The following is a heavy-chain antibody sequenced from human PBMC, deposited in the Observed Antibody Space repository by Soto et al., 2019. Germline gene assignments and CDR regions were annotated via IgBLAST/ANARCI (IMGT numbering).Heavy chain of an antibody. J-gene: IGHJ4*02. CDR3: ARESILYYYGSGSYSYFDY. V-gene: IGHV1-18*01. Sequence: ASVKVSCKASGYTFTSYGISWVRQAPGQGLEWMGWISAYNGNTNYAQKLQGRVTMTTDTSTSTAYMELRSLRSDDTAVYYCARESILYYYGSGSYSYFDYWGQGTLVTVSS. CDR1: GYTFTSYG. D-gene: IGHD3-10*01. CDR2: ISAYNGNT.